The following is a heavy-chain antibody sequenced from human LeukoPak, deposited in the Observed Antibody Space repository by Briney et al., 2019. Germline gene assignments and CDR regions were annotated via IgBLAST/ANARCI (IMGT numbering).Heavy chain of an antibody. CDR2: ISGSGGST. Sequence: GGSLRLSCAASGFTFSSYAMSWVRQAPRKGLEWVSAISGSGGSTYYADSVKGRFTISRDNSKNTLYLQMNSLRAEDTAVYYCAKPYRGFYYYYGMDVWGQGTTVTVSS. D-gene: IGHD3-10*01. CDR3: AKPYRGFYYYYGMDV. V-gene: IGHV3-23*01. CDR1: GFTFSSYA. J-gene: IGHJ6*02.